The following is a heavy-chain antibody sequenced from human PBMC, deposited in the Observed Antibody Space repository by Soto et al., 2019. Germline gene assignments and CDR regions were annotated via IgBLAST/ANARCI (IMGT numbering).Heavy chain of an antibody. CDR1: VVSISGYF. CDR2: MSYTGNT. D-gene: IGHD5-18*01. V-gene: IGHV4-59*01. CDR3: ARAAKTIVTLAQ. J-gene: IGHJ4*02. Sequence: PSETLSLTCTVSVVSISGYFWNWIRQPPGKGLEWIGYMSYTGNTNYNPSLTSRVSISVDTSKNQFSLNLNSVTAADTAVYYCARAAKTIVTLAQWGQGTPVTVSX.